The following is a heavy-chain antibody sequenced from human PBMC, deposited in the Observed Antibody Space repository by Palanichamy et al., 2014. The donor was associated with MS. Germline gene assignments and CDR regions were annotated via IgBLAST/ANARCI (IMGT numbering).Heavy chain of an antibody. J-gene: IGHJ4*02. Sequence: PGKGLEWIGSLYHTGSTYYNPSLKSRVTISVDTSKNHFSLNLGSVTAADTAVYYCARLLRYCTSTSCYGSYYFDYWGQGTLVTVSS. CDR2: LYHTGST. V-gene: IGHV4-38-2*01. D-gene: IGHD2-2*01. CDR3: ARLLRYCTSTSCYGSYYFDY.